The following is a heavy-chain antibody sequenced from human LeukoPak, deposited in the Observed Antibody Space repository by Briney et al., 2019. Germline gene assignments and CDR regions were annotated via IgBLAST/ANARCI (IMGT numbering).Heavy chain of an antibody. CDR3: AAALDY. J-gene: IGHJ4*02. Sequence: SETLSLTCTVSGGSISSSSYYWGWIRQPPGKGLEWIGNTYFGGNTYFNPSLKSRVTISVGTSKNQFSLELNSVTAADTAVYYCAAALDYWGQGTLVTVSS. CDR1: GGSISSSSYY. CDR2: TYFGGNT. D-gene: IGHD6-25*01. V-gene: IGHV4-39*01.